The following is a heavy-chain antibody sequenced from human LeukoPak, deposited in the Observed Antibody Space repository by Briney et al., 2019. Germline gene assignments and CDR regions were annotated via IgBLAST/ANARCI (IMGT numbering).Heavy chain of an antibody. D-gene: IGHD6-19*01. CDR1: GFTFSSYS. V-gene: IGHV3-21*01. CDR2: ISSSSSYI. Sequence: GGSLRLSCAASGFTFSSYSMNWVRQAPGKGLEWVSSISSSSSYIYYADSVKGRFTISRDNAKNSLYLQMNSLRAEDTAVYYCARGAGEQWLFKLENYFDYWGQGPRVTVSS. CDR3: ARGAGEQWLFKLENYFDY. J-gene: IGHJ4*02.